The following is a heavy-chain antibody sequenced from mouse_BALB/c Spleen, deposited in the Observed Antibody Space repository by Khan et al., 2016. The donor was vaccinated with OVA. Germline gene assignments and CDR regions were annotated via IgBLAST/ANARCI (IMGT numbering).Heavy chain of an antibody. Sequence: EVQLQELGPGLVKPSQSLSLTCTVTGYSITSDYAWNWIRQFPGNKLEWMGYISYSGRTSYNPSLKSRISITRDTSKNQFFLQLNSVTTEDTATYYGARSVTITTVVATDFDYWGQGTTLTVSS. J-gene: IGHJ2*01. CDR3: ARSVTITTVVATDFDY. D-gene: IGHD1-1*01. CDR1: GYSITSDYA. V-gene: IGHV3-2*02. CDR2: ISYSGRT.